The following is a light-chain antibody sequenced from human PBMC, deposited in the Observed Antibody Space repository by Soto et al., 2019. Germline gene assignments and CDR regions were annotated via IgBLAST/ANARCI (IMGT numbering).Light chain of an antibody. CDR2: KAS. V-gene: IGKV1-5*03. CDR3: QQYNSYWT. CDR1: QSISNW. J-gene: IGKJ1*01. Sequence: DIQMTQSPSTLSASVGDRVTITCRASQSISNWLAWYQQKPGKAPNLLIYKASSLESGVPSRFSGSGSGTEFTLTINSLQPDDFATYYCQQYNSYWTFGQGTKVDIK.